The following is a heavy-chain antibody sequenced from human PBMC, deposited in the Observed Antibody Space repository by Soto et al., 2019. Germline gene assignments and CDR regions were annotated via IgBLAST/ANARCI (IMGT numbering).Heavy chain of an antibody. CDR1: GFTFSDYY. D-gene: IGHD3-10*01. Sequence: QVQLVESGGGLVKPGGSLRLYCAASGFTFSDYYMSWIRQAPGKGLEWVSYISSSGSTIYYADSVKGRFTISRDNAKNSLYLQMNSLRDEDTAVYYCARSYGSGSYLLSPGFDYWGQGTLVTVSS. CDR2: ISSSGSTI. V-gene: IGHV3-11*01. CDR3: ARSYGSGSYLLSPGFDY. J-gene: IGHJ4*02.